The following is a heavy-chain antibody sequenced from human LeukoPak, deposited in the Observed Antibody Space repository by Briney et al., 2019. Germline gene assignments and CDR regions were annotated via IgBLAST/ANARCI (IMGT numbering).Heavy chain of an antibody. Sequence: GASGKVCCTASGYTFTSYAMHWVRQGPGQRHEWKWWINAGNGKSRSSQKFQGRGTITRDTSARTAYMELSSLRPEDTAVYYCARNRGYYGSGSDFDFGGQETLVTVSS. CDR3: ARNRGYYGSGSDFDF. D-gene: IGHD3-10*01. J-gene: IGHJ4*02. CDR1: GYTFTSYA. CDR2: INAGNGKS. V-gene: IGHV1-3*01.